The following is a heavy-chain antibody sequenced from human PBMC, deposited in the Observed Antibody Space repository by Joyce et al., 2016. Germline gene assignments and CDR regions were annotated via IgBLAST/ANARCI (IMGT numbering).Heavy chain of an antibody. CDR3: ARDRVAIFAVAKKGHSYGMDV. CDR1: GGSVSNYN. Sequence: QVQLQESGPGLVKPSETLSLTCTVSGGSVSNYNWSWVRQPAGKGLEWIGRIYTSGSTNYNHSLKNRVTMSLDTSKNQFSLKLTSVTAADTAVYYCARDRVAIFAVAKKGHSYGMDVWGQGTTVTVSS. V-gene: IGHV4-4*07. J-gene: IGHJ6*02. D-gene: IGHD3-3*01. CDR2: IYTSGST.